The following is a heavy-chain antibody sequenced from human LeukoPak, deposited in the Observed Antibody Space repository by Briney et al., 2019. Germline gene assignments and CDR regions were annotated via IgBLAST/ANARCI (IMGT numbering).Heavy chain of an antibody. V-gene: IGHV3-66*01. CDR3: ARDRRDGNCLGY. Sequence: GGSLRLSCVASGTTVSSSYMSWVRQTPGEGLEWVSGIYSDATTYCADSVKGRFTISSDNAKNTVYLQMNSLRAEDTSVYYCARDRRDGNCLGYWGQGTQVTVSS. CDR2: IYSDATT. D-gene: IGHD5-24*01. J-gene: IGHJ4*02. CDR1: GTTVSSSY.